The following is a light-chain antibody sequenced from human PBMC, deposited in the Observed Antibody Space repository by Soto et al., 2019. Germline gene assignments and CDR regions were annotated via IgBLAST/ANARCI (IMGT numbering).Light chain of an antibody. V-gene: IGKV1-39*01. CDR1: QSISSY. J-gene: IGKJ4*01. CDR3: QQSYSTPLT. Sequence: DIHMTQSPSSLSASVVDRVTITCRASQSISSYLNWYQQKPWKAPKLLIYAASSLQSGVPSRFSGSGSGTDFTLTISSLQPEDVATYYCQQSYSTPLTFGGGTQVEIK. CDR2: AAS.